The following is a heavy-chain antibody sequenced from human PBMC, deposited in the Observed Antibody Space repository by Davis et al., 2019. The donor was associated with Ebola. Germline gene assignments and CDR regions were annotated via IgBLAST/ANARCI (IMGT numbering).Heavy chain of an antibody. CDR2: MNPNSGNT. CDR3: ARLSSPDAYSSGWTRRARFDP. CDR1: GYTFTSYD. V-gene: IGHV1-8*01. J-gene: IGHJ5*02. Sequence: AASVKVSCKASGYTFTSYDINWVRQATGQGLEWMGWMNPNSGNTGYAQKFQDRVTMTRNTSISTAYLELSSLRSEDTAVYFCARLSSPDAYSSGWTRRARFDPWGQGTLVTVSS. D-gene: IGHD6-19*01.